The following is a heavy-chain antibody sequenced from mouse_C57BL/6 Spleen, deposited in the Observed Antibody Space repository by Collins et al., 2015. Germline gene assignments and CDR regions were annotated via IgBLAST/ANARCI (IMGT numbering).Heavy chain of an antibody. CDR3: AREEYYGSSYEWYFDV. Sequence: QVQLQQPGAELVRPGSSVKLSCKASGYTFTSYWMHWVKQRPIQGLEWIGNIDPSDSETHYNQKFKDKATLTVDKSSSTAHMQLSSLTSEDSAVYYCAREEYYGSSYEWYFDVWGTGTTVTVSS. V-gene: IGHV1-52*01. J-gene: IGHJ1*03. CDR2: IDPSDSET. D-gene: IGHD1-1*01. CDR1: GYTFTSYW.